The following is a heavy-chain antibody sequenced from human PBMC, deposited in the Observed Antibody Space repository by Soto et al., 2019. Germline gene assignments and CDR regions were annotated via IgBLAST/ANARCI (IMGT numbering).Heavy chain of an antibody. D-gene: IGHD3-10*01. J-gene: IGHJ4*02. CDR3: VAPDSGSDSGPQAVM. CDR2: ISSISSAI. V-gene: IGHV3-48*01. CDR1: GFTLSGES. Sequence: LRRSGAAAGFTLSGESMNWVRQAPGKGLEWVSYISSISSAIYYADSVKGRFTISRDNAENSLYLQMNSLRADDTAMYYCVAPDSGSDSGPQAVMWGQATLVTVSS.